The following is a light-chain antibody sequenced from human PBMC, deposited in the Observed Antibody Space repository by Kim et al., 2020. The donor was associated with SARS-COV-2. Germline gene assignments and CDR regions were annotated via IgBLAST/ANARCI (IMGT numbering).Light chain of an antibody. J-gene: IGKJ1*01. Sequence: EIVMTQSPGTLSVSPGERATLSCRASQSVSFNLAWYQQKPGQPPRLLIYGASTRATGIADRLTGSGSGTEFTLTISSLQSEDLAVYYCQQYHNWWTFGQGTKVEVK. CDR1: QSVSFN. CDR3: QQYHNWWT. V-gene: IGKV3-15*01. CDR2: GAS.